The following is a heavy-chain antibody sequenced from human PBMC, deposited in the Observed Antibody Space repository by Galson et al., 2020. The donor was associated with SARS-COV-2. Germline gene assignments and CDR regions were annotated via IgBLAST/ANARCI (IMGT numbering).Heavy chain of an antibody. CDR3: ARVTDYYDRWFDD. CDR2: IYYRGTT. CDR1: GGSASSSSYY. J-gene: IGHJ4*02. V-gene: IGHV4-61*01. D-gene: IGHD3-22*01. Sequence: SETLSLTCSVSGGSASSSSYYWNWVRQPPGKGLEWIGYIYYRGTTNCNPSLKSRVTISVDTSKNQFSLKLSSVTAADTAFSYCARVTDYYDRWFDDWGQGTLVTVSS.